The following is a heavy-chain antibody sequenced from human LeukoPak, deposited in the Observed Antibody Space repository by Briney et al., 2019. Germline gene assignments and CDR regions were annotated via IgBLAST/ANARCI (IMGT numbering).Heavy chain of an antibody. CDR2: INHSGST. CDR3: ARDQAAAGWFDP. Sequence: PSETLSLTCAVYGGSFSGYYWSWIRQPPGKGLEWIGEINHSGSTNYNPSLKSRVTISVDTSKNQFSLKVSSVTAADTAVYYCARDQAAAGWFDPWGEGTLVTVSS. V-gene: IGHV4-34*01. J-gene: IGHJ5*02. D-gene: IGHD6-13*01. CDR1: GGSFSGYY.